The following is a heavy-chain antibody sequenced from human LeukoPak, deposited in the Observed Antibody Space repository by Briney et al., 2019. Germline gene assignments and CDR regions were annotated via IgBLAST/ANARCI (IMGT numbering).Heavy chain of an antibody. CDR1: GYTFTSYA. Sequence: WASVKVSCKASGYTFTSYAMNWVRQAPGQGLEWMGWINTNTGNPTYAQGFTGRFVFSLDTSVSTAYLQISSLKAEDTAVYYCARRWYRPGHTDPLSPLDYYYYMDVWGKGTTVTVSS. CDR3: ARRWYRPGHTDPLSPLDYYYYMDV. CDR2: INTNTGNP. V-gene: IGHV7-4-1*02. D-gene: IGHD2-15*01. J-gene: IGHJ6*03.